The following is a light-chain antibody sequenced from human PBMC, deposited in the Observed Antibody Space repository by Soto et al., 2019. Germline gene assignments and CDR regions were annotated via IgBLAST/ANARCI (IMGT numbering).Light chain of an antibody. J-gene: IGLJ2*01. CDR2: SNN. V-gene: IGLV1-44*01. Sequence: SELTQAPSASGTHGQRVTISCSGSSSNIGSNTVNWYQQLPGTAPKLLIYSNNQRPSGVPDRFSGSKSGTSASLAISGLQSEDEADYYCAAWDDSLNGHVVFGGGTKVTVL. CDR1: SSNIGSNT. CDR3: AAWDDSLNGHVV.